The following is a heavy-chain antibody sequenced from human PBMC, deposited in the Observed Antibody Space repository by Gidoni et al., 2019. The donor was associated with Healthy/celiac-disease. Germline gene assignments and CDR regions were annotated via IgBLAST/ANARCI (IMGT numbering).Heavy chain of an antibody. J-gene: IGHJ4*02. CDR2: SYYSGST. CDR3: ARQDYGDYSVDY. D-gene: IGHD4-17*01. V-gene: IGHV4-59*08. CDR1: DGSISSYS. Sequence: QLQLQESSPGLVKPSETLSLTCTASDGSISSYSWSWIRHPPGKELEWIGSSYYSGSTNYNPALKSRVTRSVDTAKNQFSLKLSSVTAADTAGDYCARQDYGDYSVDYWGQGTLVTVSS.